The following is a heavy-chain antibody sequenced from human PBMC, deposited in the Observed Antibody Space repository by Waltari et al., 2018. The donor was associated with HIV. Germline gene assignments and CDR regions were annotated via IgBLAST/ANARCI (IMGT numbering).Heavy chain of an antibody. D-gene: IGHD2-15*01. CDR1: GGSISSSSYY. CDR2: IYYSGST. Sequence: QLQLQESGPGLVKPSETLSLTCAVSGGSISSSSYYWGWIRQPHGKGLEWIGSIYYSGSTYYNPSLKSRVTISVDTSKNQFSLKLSSVTAADTAVYYCARAVQGYCSGGSCENYFDYWGQGTLVTVSS. V-gene: IGHV4-39*01. CDR3: ARAVQGYCSGGSCENYFDY. J-gene: IGHJ4*02.